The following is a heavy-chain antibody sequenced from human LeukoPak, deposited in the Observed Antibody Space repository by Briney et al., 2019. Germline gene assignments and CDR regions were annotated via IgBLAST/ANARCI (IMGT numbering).Heavy chain of an antibody. D-gene: IGHD3-10*01. Sequence: PGTSLRLSCAASGFTFSSYGMNCVRQAPGKGLEWLAVISYDGTNKFYVDSLRGRFTISRDNSKNTLYLQMDSLRAEDTAVYYCAKDGYYGSGTFPDYWGQGTLVTVSS. V-gene: IGHV3-30*18. CDR1: GFTFSSYG. CDR2: ISYDGTNK. J-gene: IGHJ4*02. CDR3: AKDGYYGSGTFPDY.